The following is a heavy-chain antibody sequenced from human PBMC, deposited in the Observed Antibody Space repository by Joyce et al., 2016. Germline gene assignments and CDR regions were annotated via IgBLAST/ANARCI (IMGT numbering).Heavy chain of an antibody. CDR2: NSSDSTCI. CDR1: GFTFSTSS. J-gene: IGHJ6*02. CDR3: ARGGIVYDYSMDL. V-gene: IGHV3-21*02. Sequence: EVQLVESGGGLVKPGGSLRMSCAASGFTFSTSSMSWFRRAPGRGLEWVSANSSDSTCIFYADPVKGRFTVSRDNAKNSLYLQMNSLRAEDTAVFFCARGGIVYDYSMDLWGQGTTVTVSS. D-gene: IGHD3-22*01.